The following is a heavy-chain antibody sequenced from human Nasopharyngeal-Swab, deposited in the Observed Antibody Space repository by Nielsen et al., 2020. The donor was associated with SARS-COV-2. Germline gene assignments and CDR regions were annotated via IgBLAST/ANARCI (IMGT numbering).Heavy chain of an antibody. V-gene: IGHV4-34*01. CDR3: ARLAIAARRGSGDY. D-gene: IGHD6-6*01. Sequence: GSLRLSCAVYGGSFSGYYWSWIRQPPGKGLEWIGEINHSGSTNYNPSLKSRVTISVDTSKNQFSLKLSSVTAADTAVYYCARLAIAARRGSGDYLGQGTLVTVSS. CDR1: GGSFSGYY. J-gene: IGHJ4*02. CDR2: INHSGST.